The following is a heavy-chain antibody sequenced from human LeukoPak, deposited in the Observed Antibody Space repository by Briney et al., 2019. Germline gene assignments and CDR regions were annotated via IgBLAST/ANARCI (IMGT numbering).Heavy chain of an antibody. V-gene: IGHV3-23*01. J-gene: IGHJ6*03. CDR1: GFTFSSYA. CDR2: ISASGGST. D-gene: IGHD3-3*01. Sequence: PGGSLRLSCAASGFTFSSYAMSWVRQAPGKGLEWVSAISASGGSTNNADSVKGRFTISRDNSKNTLYLQMNSLRAEDTAVYYCARGPFGYYYMDVWGKGTTVTVSS. CDR3: ARGPFGYYYMDV.